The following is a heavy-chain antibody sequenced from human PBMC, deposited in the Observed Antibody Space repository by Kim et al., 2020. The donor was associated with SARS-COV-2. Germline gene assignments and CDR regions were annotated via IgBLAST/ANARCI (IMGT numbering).Heavy chain of an antibody. V-gene: IGHV3-33*06. Sequence: GGSLRLSCAASGFTFSSYGMHWVRQAPGKGLEWVAVIWYDGSNKYYADSVKGRFTISRDNSKNTLYLQMNSLRAEDTAVYYCAKELLKGYCSGGSCHVTSSYYCYYGMDVWGQGTTVPVPS. J-gene: IGHJ6*01. CDR1: GFTFSSYG. D-gene: IGHD2-15*01. CDR2: IWYDGSNK. CDR3: AKELLKGYCSGGSCHVTSSYYCYYGMDV.